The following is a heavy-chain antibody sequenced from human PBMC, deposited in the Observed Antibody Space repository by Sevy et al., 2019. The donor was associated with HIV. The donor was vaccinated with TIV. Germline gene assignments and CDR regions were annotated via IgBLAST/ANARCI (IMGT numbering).Heavy chain of an antibody. CDR1: GGSIGSGGHH. V-gene: IGHV4-31*03. CDR3: ARDPTNHGSGSGYFYYAMDV. D-gene: IGHD3-10*01. Sequence: KQSQTLSLTCSVSGGSIGSGGHHWSWIRQHPGKGLEWIGYIDYSGSTYYNPSLRSRLTISQDTSKNQFSLRLTSVTAADTAVYYCARDPTNHGSGSGYFYYAMDVWGQGATVTVSS. CDR2: IDYSGST. J-gene: IGHJ6*02.